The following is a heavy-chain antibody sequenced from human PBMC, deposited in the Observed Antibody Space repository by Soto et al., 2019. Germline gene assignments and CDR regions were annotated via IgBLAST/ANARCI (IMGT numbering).Heavy chain of an antibody. CDR2: ISGSGGTT. CDR1: GFTFCSYS. CDR3: AKSGADYYYYYGMDV. D-gene: IGHD3-10*01. V-gene: IGHV3-23*01. Sequence: GGSLRLSCVAPGFTFCSYSMNWGPPGPGKGLEWVSAISGSGGTTYHADSVKGRFTISRDKSKNTLYLQMNSLRAEDTAVYYCAKSGADYYYYYGMDVWGRGTTVTVSS. J-gene: IGHJ6*02.